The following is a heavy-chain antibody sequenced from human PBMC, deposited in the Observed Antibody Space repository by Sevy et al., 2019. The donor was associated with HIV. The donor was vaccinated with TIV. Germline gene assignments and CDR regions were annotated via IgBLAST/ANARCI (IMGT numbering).Heavy chain of an antibody. Sequence: GGSLRLSCAASGFTFSSYAMSWVRQAPGKGLEWVSAISGSGGNTYYADSVKGRFTISRDNSKNTLYLQMNSLRAEDTAVYYCPRAALEGSPGIVVVVAAIPDAFDIWGQGTMVTVSS. CDR1: GFTFSSYA. CDR3: PRAALEGSPGIVVVVAAIPDAFDI. CDR2: ISGSGGNT. V-gene: IGHV3-23*01. D-gene: IGHD2-15*01. J-gene: IGHJ3*02.